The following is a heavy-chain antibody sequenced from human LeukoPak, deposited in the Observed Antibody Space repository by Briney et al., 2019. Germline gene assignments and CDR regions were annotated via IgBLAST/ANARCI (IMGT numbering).Heavy chain of an antibody. V-gene: IGHV4-38-2*01. J-gene: IGHJ4*02. CDR1: GYSISSGYY. CDR2: IYHSGTT. D-gene: IGHD3-9*01. CDR3: ARQYYDILTGSRGPGDY. Sequence: SETLSLTCGVSGYSISSGYYWGWIRQPPGKGLEWIGTIYHSGTTYYNPSLKSRVTISVDTSKNQFSLKLSSVTAADTAVYYCARQYYDILTGSRGPGDYWGQGTLVTVSS.